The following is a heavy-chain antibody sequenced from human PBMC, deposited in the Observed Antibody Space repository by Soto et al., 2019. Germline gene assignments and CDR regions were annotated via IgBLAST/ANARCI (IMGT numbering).Heavy chain of an antibody. CDR3: ATRITVFGLLIPPFDP. J-gene: IGHJ5*02. CDR2: INLTGGT. CDR1: GGSLNGSS. V-gene: IGHV4-34*01. Sequence: QVHLHHWGEGLLKQPKTRSLTCAVYGGSLNGSSWTWTAQPPGKGLEWIGEINLTGGTHYNPSLKSRVTMSVDTSKNQFSLRLSSVTAADTAIYYCATRITVFGLLIPPFDPWGQGTQVTVSS. D-gene: IGHD3-3*01.